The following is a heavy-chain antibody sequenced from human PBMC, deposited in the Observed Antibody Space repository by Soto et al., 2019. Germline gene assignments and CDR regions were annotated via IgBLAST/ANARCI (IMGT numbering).Heavy chain of an antibody. CDR3: ARGRIVVAGGFAP. Sequence: QVQLVQSGAEVKKPGASVKVSCKASGYTFTSYDIIWVRQATGQGLEWMGWMNPSTGNTDNAQKFKGRFTMTRNTSISTAYMELSSLRFEDTALYDCARGRIVVAGGFAPWGQGTLVTVSS. V-gene: IGHV1-8*01. D-gene: IGHD6-19*01. CDR2: MNPSTGNT. J-gene: IGHJ5*02. CDR1: GYTFTSYD.